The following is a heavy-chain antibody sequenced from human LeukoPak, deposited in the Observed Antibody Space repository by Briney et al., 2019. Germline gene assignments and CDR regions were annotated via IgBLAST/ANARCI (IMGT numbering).Heavy chain of an antibody. V-gene: IGHV3-48*04. J-gene: IGHJ4*02. CDR2: ISRSIDTI. D-gene: IGHD2/OR15-2a*01. CDR3: ATGDPTRAFLGY. CDR1: GLNFSIYS. Sequence: GGSLRLSCAASGLNFSIYSMNWVRQAPGRGLEWVSYISRSIDTIYYADSVEGRFTVSRDNSKNSLYLQMTSLRAEDTAVYYCATGDPTRAFLGYWGQGTLVAVSS.